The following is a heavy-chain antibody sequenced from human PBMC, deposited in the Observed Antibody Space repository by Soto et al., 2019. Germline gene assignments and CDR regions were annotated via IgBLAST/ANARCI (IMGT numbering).Heavy chain of an antibody. Sequence: GGSLRLSCAASGFTFSSYGMNWVRQAPGKGLEWVSCISGTGSDIYYADSVKGRFTISRDNAKNSLYLQMNSLRAEDTAVYYCARAYYERSGYFWGQGTLVTVS. V-gene: IGHV3-21*01. J-gene: IGHJ4*02. CDR3: ARAYYERSGYF. CDR2: ISGTGSDI. D-gene: IGHD3-22*01. CDR1: GFTFSSYG.